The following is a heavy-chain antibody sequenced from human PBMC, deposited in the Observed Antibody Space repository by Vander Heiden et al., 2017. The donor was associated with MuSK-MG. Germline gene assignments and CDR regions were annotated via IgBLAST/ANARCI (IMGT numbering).Heavy chain of an antibody. CDR2: VKNDGTST. V-gene: IGHV3-74*01. CDR3: ARVPATPWYGGYPVDY. D-gene: IGHD5-12*01. Sequence: EVRLVESEGGLVKTGGSLRLSCVSSGFTFRNYWTHCVRQLPGKRLVWVSRVKNDGTSTSYADSVRGRFTIVRDNAKSTVYLQMNSLRVEDTAVYYCARVPATPWYGGYPVDYWGRGTLVTVSS. J-gene: IGHJ4*02. CDR1: GFTFRNYW.